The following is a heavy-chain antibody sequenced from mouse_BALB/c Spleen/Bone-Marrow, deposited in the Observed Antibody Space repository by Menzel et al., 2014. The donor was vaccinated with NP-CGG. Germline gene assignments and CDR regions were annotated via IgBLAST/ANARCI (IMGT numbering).Heavy chain of an antibody. CDR3: ARGGGSSYNYAKDY. Sequence: EVKLVESGPSLVKPSQTLSLTCSVTGDSITSGYWNWIRKFPGNKLEYMGYISYSGSTYYNPSLKSRISITRDTSKNQYYLQLNSVITEDTATYYCARGGGSSYNYAKDYWGQGTSVTVSS. D-gene: IGHD1-1*01. CDR1: GDSITSGY. CDR2: ISYSGST. J-gene: IGHJ4*01. V-gene: IGHV3-8*02.